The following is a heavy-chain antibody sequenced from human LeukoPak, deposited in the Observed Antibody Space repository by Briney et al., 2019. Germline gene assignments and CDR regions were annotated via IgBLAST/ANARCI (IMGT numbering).Heavy chain of an antibody. CDR1: GGSFSGYY. D-gene: IGHD6-19*01. J-gene: IGHJ4*02. Sequence: KPSETLSLTCAVYGGSFSGYYWSWTRQPPGKGLEWIGEINHSGSTNYNPSLKSRVTISVDTSKNQFSLKLSSVTAADTAVYYCARPGYSSGWYRVDYWGQGTLVTVSS. CDR2: INHSGST. CDR3: ARPGYSSGWYRVDY. V-gene: IGHV4-34*01.